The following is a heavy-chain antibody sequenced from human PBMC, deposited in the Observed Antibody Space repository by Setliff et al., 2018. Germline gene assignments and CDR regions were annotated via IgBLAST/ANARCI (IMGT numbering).Heavy chain of an antibody. CDR3: ARLPGYCNGGNCYGYYTFDI. Sequence: SETLSLTCSVSGDSISSSSYYWGWIRQPPGKGLEWIGSINYSGITYYSPSLKSRVIVSVDTSKNQFSLKLSSVSAADTAVYYCARLPGYCNGGNCYGYYTFDIWGQGTMVTVSS. J-gene: IGHJ3*02. CDR2: INYSGIT. D-gene: IGHD2-15*01. CDR1: GDSISSSSYY. V-gene: IGHV4-39*01.